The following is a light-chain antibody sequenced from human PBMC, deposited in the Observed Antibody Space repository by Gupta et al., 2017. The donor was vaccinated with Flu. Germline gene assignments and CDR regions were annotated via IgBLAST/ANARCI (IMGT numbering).Light chain of an antibody. Sequence: PVLTQPPSASASLGASVTLTCTLSSDDSNSKVDWYPQRPGKGPRVGKRVGTGEIVGAKGGGIPDRFSVLGSGRNVYLTIKTLQEEDEGDYHCAPDHGSGSTLVFGGGTKLTVL. CDR2: VGTGEIVG. V-gene: IGLV9-49*01. J-gene: IGLJ2*01. CDR3: APDHGSGSTLV. CDR1: SDDSNSK.